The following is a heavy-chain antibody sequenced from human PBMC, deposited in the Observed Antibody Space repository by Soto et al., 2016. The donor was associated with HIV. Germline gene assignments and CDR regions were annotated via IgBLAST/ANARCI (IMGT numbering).Heavy chain of an antibody. CDR1: GFTFSNAW. V-gene: IGHV3-15*01. CDR3: TTDSGYDSSGYYCAY. CDR2: IKSKTDGGTT. J-gene: IGHJ4*02. Sequence: EVQLVESGGGLVKPGGSLRLSCAASGFTFSNAWMSWVRQAPGKGLEWVGRIKSKTDGGTTDYAAPVKGRFTISRDDSKNTLYLQMNSLKTEDTAVYYCTTDSGYDSSGYYCAYWGQGTLVTVSS. D-gene: IGHD3-22*01.